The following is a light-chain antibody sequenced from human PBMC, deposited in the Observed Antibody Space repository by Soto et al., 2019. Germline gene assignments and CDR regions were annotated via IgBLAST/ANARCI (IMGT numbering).Light chain of an antibody. V-gene: IGLV2-14*01. J-gene: IGLJ1*01. Sequence: QSVLTHPASVSGSPGQSITISCTGSSSDVGGYNFVSWYQHPPGKAPKLILSEAATRPSGVSSCFSASKPGNTPPLTISGLQAYDEANYDCSSYPNSNTPYVFGTGTKVTVL. CDR2: EAA. CDR1: SSDVGGYNF. CDR3: SSYPNSNTPYV.